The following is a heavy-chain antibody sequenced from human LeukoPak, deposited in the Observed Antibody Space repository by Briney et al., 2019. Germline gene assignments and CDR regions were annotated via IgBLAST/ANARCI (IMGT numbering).Heavy chain of an antibody. J-gene: IGHJ3*02. V-gene: IGHV3-23*01. CDR3: AKIIDYGALDACDI. Sequence: GGSLRLSCAASGFSFHSYAMTWVRQAPGEGLEWVAGISGSGVRTHYADSVKGRFTISRDNSKNTLHVQMNSLKAEDTAVYYCAKIIDYGALDACDIWGQGTMVPVSS. CDR2: ISGSGVRT. D-gene: IGHD4-17*01. CDR1: GFSFHSYA.